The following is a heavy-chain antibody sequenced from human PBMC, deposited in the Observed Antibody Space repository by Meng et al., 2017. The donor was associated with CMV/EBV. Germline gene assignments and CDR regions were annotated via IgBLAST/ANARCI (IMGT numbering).Heavy chain of an antibody. Sequence: VRLLGSGGGLILPGGSLRLSCAASGFTVSSNYMSWVRQAPGKGLEWVSVIYSGGSTYYADSVKGRFTISRDNSKNTLYLQMNSLRAEDTAVYYCARDNWGLGWFDPWGQGTLVTVSS. D-gene: IGHD3-16*01. CDR1: GFTVSSNY. J-gene: IGHJ5*02. CDR3: ARDNWGLGWFDP. CDR2: IYSGGST. V-gene: IGHV3-53*01.